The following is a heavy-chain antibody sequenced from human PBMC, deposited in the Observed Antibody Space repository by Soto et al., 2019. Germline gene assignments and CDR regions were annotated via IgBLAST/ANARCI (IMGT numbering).Heavy chain of an antibody. D-gene: IGHD2-15*01. CDR2: IYYSGST. J-gene: IGHJ5*02. V-gene: IGHV4-31*03. CDR1: GGSISSGGYY. Sequence: TLSLTCTVSGGSISSGGYYWSWIRQHPGKGLEWIGCIYYSGSTYYNPSLKSRVTISVDTSKNQFSLKLSSVTAADTAVYYCARVVVVAATYGNWFDPWGQGTLVTVSS. CDR3: ARVVVVAATYGNWFDP.